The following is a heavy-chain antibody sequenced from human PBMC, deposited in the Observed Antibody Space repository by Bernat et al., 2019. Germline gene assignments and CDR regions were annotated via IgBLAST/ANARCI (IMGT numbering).Heavy chain of an antibody. CDR2: IYYSGST. V-gene: IGHV4-39*01. CDR1: GGSISSSSYY. J-gene: IGHJ6*02. CDR3: ARGLYYDDSSGYYWDGMDV. Sequence: QLQLQESGPGLVKPSETLSLTCTVSGGSISSSSYYWGWIRQPPGKGLEWIGSIYYSGSTYYNPSLKSRVTISVDTSKNQFSLKRGSVTAADTAVYYCARGLYYDDSSGYYWDGMDVWGQGTTVTVSS. D-gene: IGHD3-22*01.